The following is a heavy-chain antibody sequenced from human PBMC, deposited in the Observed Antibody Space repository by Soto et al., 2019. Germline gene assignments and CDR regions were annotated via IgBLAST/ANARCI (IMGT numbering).Heavy chain of an antibody. CDR2: IYPGDSDT. CDR3: ARHISSMYYDFWSGLFDY. J-gene: IGHJ4*02. Sequence: GESLKISCKGSGYSFTSYWIGWVRQMPGKGLEWMGIIYPGDSDTRYSPSFQGQVTISADKSISTAYLQWSSLKASDTAMYYCARHISSMYYDFWSGLFDYWGQGTLVTVSS. D-gene: IGHD3-3*01. V-gene: IGHV5-51*01. CDR1: GYSFTSYW.